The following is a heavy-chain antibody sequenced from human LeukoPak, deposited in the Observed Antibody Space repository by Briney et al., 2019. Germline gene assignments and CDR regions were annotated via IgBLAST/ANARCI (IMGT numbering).Heavy chain of an antibody. CDR2: INPSGGST. D-gene: IGHD3-22*01. V-gene: IGHV1-46*01. Sequence: ASVKVSCKASGYTSTSYYVHWVRQAPGQGLEWMGIINPSGGSTSYAQKFQGRVTMTRDTSTSTVYMELSSLRSEDTAVYYCARFYYDRSWFDPWGQGTLVTVSS. CDR3: ARFYYDRSWFDP. J-gene: IGHJ5*02. CDR1: GYTSTSYY.